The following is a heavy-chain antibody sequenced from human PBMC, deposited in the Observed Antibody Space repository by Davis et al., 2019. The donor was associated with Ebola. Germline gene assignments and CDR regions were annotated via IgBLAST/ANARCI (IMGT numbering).Heavy chain of an antibody. CDR2: ISISVTSTV. Sequence: PGGSLRLSCVASGFTFSLYDMNWVRQAPGKGPEWVAYISISVTSTVYYADSVKGRFTISRDNAKNALYLQMNSLRDEDTAVYYCAQDSKVPAAPNDYWGQGTLVTVSS. CDR1: GFTFSLYD. J-gene: IGHJ4*02. V-gene: IGHV3-48*02. D-gene: IGHD2-2*01. CDR3: AQDSKVPAAPNDY.